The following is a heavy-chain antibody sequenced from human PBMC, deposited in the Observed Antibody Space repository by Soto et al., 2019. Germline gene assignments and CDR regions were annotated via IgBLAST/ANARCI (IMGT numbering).Heavy chain of an antibody. D-gene: IGHD3-16*02. CDR1: GGSISSYY. V-gene: IGHV4-59*01. J-gene: IGHJ3*02. CDR2: IHYSGST. CDR3: ARDSTYRGAFDI. Sequence: PEETLSLTCTVSGGSISSYYWTWIRQPPGKGLEWIGYIHYSGSTNYNPSLKSRVTISVDTSKNHFSLKLSSVSAADTAVYYCARDSTYRGAFDIWGQGTMVTVSS.